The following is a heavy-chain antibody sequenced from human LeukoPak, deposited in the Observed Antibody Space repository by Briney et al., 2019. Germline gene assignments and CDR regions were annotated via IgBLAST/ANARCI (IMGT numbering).Heavy chain of an antibody. D-gene: IGHD5-24*01. J-gene: IGHJ4*02. CDR3: TRSESGYNRDY. V-gene: IGHV3-73*01. CDR1: GFTFSGSA. Sequence: GGSLKLSCAASGFTFSGSAMHWVRQASGKGLEWVGRIRSKANSYATAYAASVKGRFTISRDDSKNTAYLQMNSLKTEDTAVYYCTRSESGYNRDYWGQGTLVTVSS. CDR2: IRSKANSYAT.